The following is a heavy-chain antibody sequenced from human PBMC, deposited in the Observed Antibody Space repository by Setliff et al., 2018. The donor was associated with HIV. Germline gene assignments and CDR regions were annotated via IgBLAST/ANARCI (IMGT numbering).Heavy chain of an antibody. J-gene: IGHJ4*02. D-gene: IGHD4-4*01. V-gene: IGHV3-23*01. CDR3: AKDSDYSNYGGLDY. CDR1: GFTFSSYA. Sequence: GGSLSLSCAASGFTFSSYAMSWVRQAPGKGLEWVSGISGSGGSTYYADSVKGRFTISRDNSKNTLYLQMNSLRAEDTAVYYCAKDSDYSNYGGLDYWGQGTLVTVSS. CDR2: ISGSGGST.